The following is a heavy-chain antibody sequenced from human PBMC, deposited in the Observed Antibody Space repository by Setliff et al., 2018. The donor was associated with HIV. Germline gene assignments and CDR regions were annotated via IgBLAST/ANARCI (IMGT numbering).Heavy chain of an antibody. CDR2: VYHSGTT. D-gene: IGHD3-3*01. J-gene: IGHJ4*02. CDR1: GYSISTAYY. CDR3: MEGRSITIFGVAYFDF. Sequence: SETLSLTCAVSGYSISTAYYWGWIRQPPGKGLEWIGSVYHSGTTYYNPSLKSRVTISVDMSNNQFSLKVTSVTAADTAVYYCMEGRSITIFGVAYFDFWGQGTRVTVSS. V-gene: IGHV4-38-2*01.